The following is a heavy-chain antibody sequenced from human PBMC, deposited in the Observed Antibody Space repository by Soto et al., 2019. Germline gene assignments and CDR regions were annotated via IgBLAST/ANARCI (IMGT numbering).Heavy chain of an antibody. J-gene: IGHJ6*02. CDR1: GFTFSSYW. Sequence: EVQLVESGGGLVQPGGSLRLSCAASGFTFSSYWMHWVRQAPGKGLVWVSRINSDGSSTSYADSVKGRFTISRDNAKNTPYLQMNSLRAEDTAVYYCARGQRSITGTEYYGMDVWGQGTTVTVSS. D-gene: IGHD1-20*01. CDR2: INSDGSST. V-gene: IGHV3-74*01. CDR3: ARGQRSITGTEYYGMDV.